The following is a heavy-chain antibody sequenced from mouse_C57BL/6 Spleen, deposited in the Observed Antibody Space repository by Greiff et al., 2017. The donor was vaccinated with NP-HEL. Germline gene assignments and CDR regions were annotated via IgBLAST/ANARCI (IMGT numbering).Heavy chain of an antibody. Sequence: QVQLQQSGAELARPGASVKLSCKASGYTFTSYGISWVKQSTGQGLEWIGEIYPRSGNTYYNEKFKGKATLTADKSSSTAYMELRSLTSEDSAVYFCARSYGNGAWCAYWGQGTLVTVSA. J-gene: IGHJ3*01. CDR1: GYTFTSYG. CDR2: IYPRSGNT. D-gene: IGHD2-1*01. V-gene: IGHV1-81*01. CDR3: ARSYGNGAWCAY.